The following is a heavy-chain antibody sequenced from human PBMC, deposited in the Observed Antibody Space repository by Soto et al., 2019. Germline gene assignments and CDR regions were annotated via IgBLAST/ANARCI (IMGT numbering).Heavy chain of an antibody. J-gene: IGHJ6*02. V-gene: IGHV6-1*01. CDR3: ARVHCSAGTCLDGLDF. Sequence: PSQTLSLTCVISGDSVSSNGACWNWIRQSPSRGLQWLGRIYYRSKWFYDYAASVESRMAINPDTSRNQFSLQLNYVTPEDTAVYYCARVHCSAGTCLDGLDFWGQGTTVTVSS. CDR1: GDSVSSNGAC. D-gene: IGHD2-15*01. CDR2: IYYRSKWFY.